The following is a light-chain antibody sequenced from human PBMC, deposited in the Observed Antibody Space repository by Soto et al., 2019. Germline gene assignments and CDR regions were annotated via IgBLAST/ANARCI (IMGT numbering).Light chain of an antibody. Sequence: QAALTEPASVSGSPGQSITISCTGTISDVGGYDYVSWYQQHPGKAPKLMIYEVSNRPSGVSNRFSASKSGNTASLTISGLQAEDEADYYCSSYIDSSTRVFGTGTKVTVL. CDR3: SSYIDSSTRV. CDR1: ISDVGGYDY. J-gene: IGLJ1*01. V-gene: IGLV2-14*01. CDR2: EVS.